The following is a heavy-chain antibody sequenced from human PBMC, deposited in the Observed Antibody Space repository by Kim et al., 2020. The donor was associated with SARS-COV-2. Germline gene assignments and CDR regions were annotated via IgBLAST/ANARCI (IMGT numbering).Heavy chain of an antibody. CDR3: AKRNSYGYWGFFDY. CDR1: GFTFDDYA. Sequence: SLRLSCAASGFTFDDYAMHWVRQAPGKGLEWVSGISWNSGSIGYADSVKGRFTISRDNAKNSLYLQMNSLRAEDTALYYCAKRNSYGYWGFFDYWGQGTLVTVSS. CDR2: ISWNSGSI. D-gene: IGHD5-18*01. J-gene: IGHJ4*02. V-gene: IGHV3-9*01.